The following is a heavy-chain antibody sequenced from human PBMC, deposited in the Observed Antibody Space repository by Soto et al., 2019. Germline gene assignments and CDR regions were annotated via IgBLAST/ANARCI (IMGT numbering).Heavy chain of an antibody. Sequence: SETLSLTCTVSGGSISSGDYYWSWIRQPPGKGLEWIGYIYYSGSTYYNPSLRGRVTISVDTSKNQFSLKLSSVTAADTAVYYCARYGSGECNRGSCYSPFDYWGQGTLVTVSS. D-gene: IGHD2-15*01. J-gene: IGHJ4*02. CDR1: GGSISSGDYY. V-gene: IGHV4-30-4*01. CDR2: IYYSGST. CDR3: ARYGSGECNRGSCYSPFDY.